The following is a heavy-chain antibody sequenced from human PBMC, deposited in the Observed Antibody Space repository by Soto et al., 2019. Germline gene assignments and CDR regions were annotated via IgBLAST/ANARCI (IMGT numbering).Heavy chain of an antibody. D-gene: IGHD3-10*01. J-gene: IGHJ6*02. CDR2: ISNDGSNK. V-gene: IGHV3-30*18. CDR1: GFTFSSYG. CDR3: AKAPYYGSGSYRYYYNMDV. Sequence: GGSLRLSCAAFGFTFSSYGMHWVRQAPGKGLEWVAFISNDGSNKNYEDSVKGRFTISRDNSKNTLYVQMNSLRAEDTAVYFCAKAPYYGSGSYRYYYNMDVWGQGTTVTVSS.